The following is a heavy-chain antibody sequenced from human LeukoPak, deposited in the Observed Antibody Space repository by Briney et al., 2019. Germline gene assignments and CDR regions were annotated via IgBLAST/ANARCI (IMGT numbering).Heavy chain of an antibody. CDR2: INPNSGGT. CDR1: GYTFTGYY. Sequence: ALVKVSCKASGYTFTGYYIHWVRQAPGQGLEWMGWINPNSGGTNYAQKFQGRVTMTRDTSISTAYMELSRLRSDDTAVYYCARDWAAVASTTDYWGQGTLVTVSS. V-gene: IGHV1-2*02. J-gene: IGHJ4*02. D-gene: IGHD6-19*01. CDR3: ARDWAAVASTTDY.